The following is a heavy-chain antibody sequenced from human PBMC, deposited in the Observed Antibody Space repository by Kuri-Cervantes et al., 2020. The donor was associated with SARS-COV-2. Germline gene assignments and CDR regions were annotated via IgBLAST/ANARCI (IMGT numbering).Heavy chain of an antibody. D-gene: IGHD1-26*01. Sequence: GESLKIPCAASGITFSSYSMNWVRQAPGKGLEWVSSISSSSSYIYYADSVKGRFTLSRDNAKNSLYLQMNSLRAEDTAVYYCESQGAVYWGQGTLVTVSS. J-gene: IGHJ4*02. CDR2: ISSSSSYI. CDR1: GITFSSYS. V-gene: IGHV3-21*01. CDR3: ESQGAVY.